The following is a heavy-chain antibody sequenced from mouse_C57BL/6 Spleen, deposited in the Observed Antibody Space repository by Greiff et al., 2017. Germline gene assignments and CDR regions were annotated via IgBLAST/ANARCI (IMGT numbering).Heavy chain of an antibody. J-gene: IGHJ3*01. CDR2: INYDGSST. CDR3: ASGGTGAWFAY. V-gene: IGHV5-16*01. CDR1: GFTFSDYY. Sequence: EVQLVESEGGLVQPGSSMKLSCTASGFTFSDYYMAWVRQVPEKGLEWVANINYDGSSTYYLDSLKSRFIISRDNAKNILYLQMSSLKSEDTATYYCASGGTGAWFAYWGQGTLVTVSA. D-gene: IGHD3-3*01.